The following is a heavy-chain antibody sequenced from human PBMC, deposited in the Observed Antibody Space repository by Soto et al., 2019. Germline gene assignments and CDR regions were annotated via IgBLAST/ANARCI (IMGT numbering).Heavy chain of an antibody. D-gene: IGHD3-3*01. CDR2: ISYDGSNK. J-gene: IGHJ4*02. CDR3: ARDKRDLRVLEWSYYFDF. Sequence: QVQLVESGGGVVQPGRSLRLSCAASGFTFSSYAMHWVRQAPGKGLEWVAVISYDGSNKYYADSVKGRFTISRDNSKNKLYLQLNSLRAEDTAVYYCARDKRDLRVLEWSYYFDFWGQGTLVTVSS. CDR1: GFTFSSYA. V-gene: IGHV3-30-3*01.